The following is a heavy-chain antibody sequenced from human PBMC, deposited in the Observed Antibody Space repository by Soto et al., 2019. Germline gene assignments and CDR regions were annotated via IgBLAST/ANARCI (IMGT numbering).Heavy chain of an antibody. D-gene: IGHD2-2*01. CDR3: ARATVDCSSTSCYWGDYYYYYMDV. J-gene: IGHJ6*03. CDR1: GGSYSGYY. CDR2: INHSGST. V-gene: IGHV4-34*01. Sequence: SETLSLTCAVYGGSYSGYYWSWIRQPPGKGLEWIGEINHSGSTNYNPSLKSRVTISVDTSKNQFSLKLSSVTAADTAVYYCARATVDCSSTSCYWGDYYYYYMDVWGKGTTVTVSS.